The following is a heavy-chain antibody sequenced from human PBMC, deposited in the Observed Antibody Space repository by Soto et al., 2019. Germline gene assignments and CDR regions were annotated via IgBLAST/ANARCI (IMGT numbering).Heavy chain of an antibody. CDR3: ARDGTNLRNDFPRNWFDP. CDR2: ISSSSSTI. Sequence: EVQLVESGGGLVQPGGSLRLSCAASGFTFSSYSMNWVRQAPGKGLEWVSYISSSSSTIYYADSVKGRFTISRDNAKNSLYLQMNSLRAEDTAVYYCARDGTNLRNDFPRNWFDPWGQGTLVTVSS. CDR1: GFTFSSYS. V-gene: IGHV3-48*01. J-gene: IGHJ5*02. D-gene: IGHD3-3*01.